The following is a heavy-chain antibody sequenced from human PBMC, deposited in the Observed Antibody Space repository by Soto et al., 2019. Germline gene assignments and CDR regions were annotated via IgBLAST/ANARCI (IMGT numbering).Heavy chain of an antibody. V-gene: IGHV1-18*04. CDR1: GYTVTSYG. D-gene: IGHD3-16*01. J-gene: IGHJ4*02. CDR2: ISAYNGNT. CDR3: AIGGPDLATIGSFDY. Sequence: ASVKVSCKASGYTVTSYGISWVRQAPGQGLEWMGWISAYNGNTNYAQKLQGRVTMTTDTSTSTAYMELRSLRSDDTDVYYCAIGGPDLATIGSFDYWGEGTLVTVSS.